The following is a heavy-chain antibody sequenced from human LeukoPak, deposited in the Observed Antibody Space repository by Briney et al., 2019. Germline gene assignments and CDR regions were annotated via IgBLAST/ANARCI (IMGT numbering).Heavy chain of an antibody. Sequence: GGSLRLSCAASGFTVSSNYMSWVRQAPGKGLEWVSVIYSGGSTYYADSVKGRFTISRDNSKNTLYLQMNSLRAEYTAVYYCARLGCSGGSCYSGEDYFDYWGQGTLVTVSS. CDR1: GFTVSSNY. CDR2: IYSGGST. D-gene: IGHD2-15*01. V-gene: IGHV3-53*01. J-gene: IGHJ4*02. CDR3: ARLGCSGGSCYSGEDYFDY.